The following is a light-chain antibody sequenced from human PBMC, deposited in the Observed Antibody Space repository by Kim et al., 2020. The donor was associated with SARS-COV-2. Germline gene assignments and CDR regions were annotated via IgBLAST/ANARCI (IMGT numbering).Light chain of an antibody. CDR2: LNSDGSH. CDR1: SGHSSYA. V-gene: IGLV4-69*01. CDR3: QTWGTGSWV. Sequence: QLVLTQSPSASASLGASVKLTCTLSSGHSSYAIAWHQQQPEKGPRYLMKLNSDGSHSKGDGIPDRFSGSSSGAERYLTISSLQSEDEADYYCQTWGTGSWVFGGGTKSPS. J-gene: IGLJ3*02.